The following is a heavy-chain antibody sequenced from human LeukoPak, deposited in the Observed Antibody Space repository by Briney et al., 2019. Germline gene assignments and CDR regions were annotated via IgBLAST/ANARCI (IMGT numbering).Heavy chain of an antibody. V-gene: IGHV3-23*01. CDR3: AKHMGSSSGYYFPD. D-gene: IGHD3-22*01. J-gene: IGHJ4*02. CDR2: IPSSGGST. CDR1: GFTFNSYA. Sequence: GGSLRLSCAASGFTFNSYAMSWVRQAPGSGLEWASTIPSSGGSTYYADSVKGRFTISRDNSKNTLHVQMTSLRAEGTCVYYCAKHMGSSSGYYFPDRGQGALVTVSS.